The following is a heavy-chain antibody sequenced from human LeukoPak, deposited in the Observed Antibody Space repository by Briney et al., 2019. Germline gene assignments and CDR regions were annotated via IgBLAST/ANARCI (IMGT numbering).Heavy chain of an antibody. J-gene: IGHJ4*02. D-gene: IGHD3-22*01. Sequence: GRSLRLSCAASGFTFSSYGMHWVRQAPGKGLEWVAVIWYDGSNKYYADSVKGRFTISRDNSKNTLYLQMNSLRAEDTAVYYCAREETTYYYDSSGYPDYWGQGTLVTVSS. CDR3: AREETTYYYDSSGYPDY. CDR1: GFTFSSYG. CDR2: IWYDGSNK. V-gene: IGHV3-33*01.